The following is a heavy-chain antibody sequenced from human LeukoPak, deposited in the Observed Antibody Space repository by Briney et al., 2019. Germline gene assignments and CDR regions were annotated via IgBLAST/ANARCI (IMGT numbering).Heavy chain of an antibody. D-gene: IGHD6-19*01. CDR3: ARDSAVDSTSSDFDY. J-gene: IGHJ4*02. V-gene: IGHV1-2*02. Sequence: ASVKVSCKASGYTFTGYYMHWVRQAPGQGLEWMGWINPNSGGSNYAQKFQGRVTMTRDTSINTAYMELNSLRSDDTAVYYCARDSAVDSTSSDFDYWGQGTLVTVSS. CDR1: GYTFTGYY. CDR2: INPNSGGS.